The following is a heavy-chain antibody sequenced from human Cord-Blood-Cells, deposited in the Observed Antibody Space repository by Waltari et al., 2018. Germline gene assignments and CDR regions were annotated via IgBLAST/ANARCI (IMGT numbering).Heavy chain of an antibody. CDR3: ARARYSSSYYFDY. J-gene: IGHJ4*02. CDR2: IWYDGSNK. V-gene: IGHV3-33*01. CDR1: GFTFSSYG. D-gene: IGHD6-6*01. Sequence: QVQLVESGGGVVQPGRSLRLSCAASGFTFSSYGMHWVRPAPGKGLEWVAVIWYDGSNKYYADSVKGRFTISRDNSKNTLYLQMNSLRAEDTAVYYCARARYSSSYYFDYWGQGTLVTVSS.